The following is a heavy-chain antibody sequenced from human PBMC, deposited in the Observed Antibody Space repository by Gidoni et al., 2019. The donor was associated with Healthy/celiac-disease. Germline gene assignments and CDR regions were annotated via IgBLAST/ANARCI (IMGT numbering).Heavy chain of an antibody. Sequence: QVQLVESGGGVVQPGRSLSLSCAASAFPFSSYAMHWVRQAPGKGLEWVAVISYDGSNKYYADSVKGRFTISRDNSKNTLYLQMNSLRAEDTAVYYCARGSLSDYYDSSGLDYWGQGTLVTVSS. D-gene: IGHD3-22*01. J-gene: IGHJ4*02. CDR3: ARGSLSDYYDSSGLDY. V-gene: IGHV3-30-3*01. CDR1: AFPFSSYA. CDR2: ISYDGSNK.